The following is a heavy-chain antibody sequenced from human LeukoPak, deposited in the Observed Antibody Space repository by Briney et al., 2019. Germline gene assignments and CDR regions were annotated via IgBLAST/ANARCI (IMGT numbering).Heavy chain of an antibody. CDR2: VYTGGST. CDR3: ARTSTITTAFDP. V-gene: IGHV4-61*02. Sequence: PSQTLSLTCTVSGASISSSGYYWGWLRQPAGKGLEWVGRVYTGGSTNYNPSLESRVTISVDTSKNQFSLRLTSVTAADTAVYYCARTSTITTAFDPWGQGTLVTVSS. CDR1: GASISSSGYY. J-gene: IGHJ5*02. D-gene: IGHD4-11*01.